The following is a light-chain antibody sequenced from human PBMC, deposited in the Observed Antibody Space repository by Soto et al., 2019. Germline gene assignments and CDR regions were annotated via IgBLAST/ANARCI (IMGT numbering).Light chain of an antibody. CDR3: QQYYSPLWT. CDR2: WAS. V-gene: IGKV4-1*01. Sequence: DIVMTQSPDSLAVSLGERATINCKSSQSVLYSSNNKNYLAWYQQKAGQPPKLLIYWASTRESGVPERFSGSGSGTDFTLTISSLQTEDVAVYYCQQYYSPLWTFGQGTKVDIK. CDR1: QSVLYSSNNKNY. J-gene: IGKJ1*01.